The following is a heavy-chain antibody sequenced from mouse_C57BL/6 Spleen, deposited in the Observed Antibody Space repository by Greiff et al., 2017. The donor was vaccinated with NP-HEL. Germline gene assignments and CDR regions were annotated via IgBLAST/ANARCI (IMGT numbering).Heavy chain of an antibody. J-gene: IGHJ1*03. D-gene: IGHD4-1*01. CDR1: GFTFSSYA. CDR2: ISDGGSYT. CDR3: ARDCAGTRRNEYFDV. Sequence: EVMLVESGGGLVKPGGSLKLSCAASGFTFSSYAMSWVRQTPEKRLEWVATISDGGSYTYYPDNVKGRFTISRDNAKNNLYLQMSHLKSEDTAMYYCARDCAGTRRNEYFDVWGTGTTVTVSS. V-gene: IGHV5-4*01.